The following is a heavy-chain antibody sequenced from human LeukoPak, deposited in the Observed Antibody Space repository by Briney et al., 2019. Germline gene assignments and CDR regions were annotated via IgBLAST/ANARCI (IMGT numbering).Heavy chain of an antibody. CDR1: GFTFSSYG. J-gene: IGHJ4*02. Sequence: GSLRLSCAAAGFTFSSYGVSWVRQAPGKGLEWVSVISGSGGSTYYADSVKGRFTISRDNSKNTLYLQMNSLRAEDTAVYYCAKDRYYYDSSGYYYFDYWGQGTLVTVSS. CDR2: ISGSGGST. V-gene: IGHV3-23*01. CDR3: AKDRYYYDSSGYYYFDY. D-gene: IGHD3-22*01.